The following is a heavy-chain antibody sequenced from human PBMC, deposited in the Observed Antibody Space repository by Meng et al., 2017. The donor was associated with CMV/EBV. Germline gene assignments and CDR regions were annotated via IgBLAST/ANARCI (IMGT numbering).Heavy chain of an antibody. Sequence: QAPGVESGADVKKPGASGKVSCKASGYTFTSYGIRWVRQAPGQGLEWMGWISAYNGNTNYAQKLQGRVTMTTDTSTSTAYMELRSLRSDDTAVYYCATDILTHFDYWGQGTLVTVSS. D-gene: IGHD3-9*01. J-gene: IGHJ4*02. V-gene: IGHV1-18*01. CDR2: ISAYNGNT. CDR1: GYTFTSYG. CDR3: ATDILTHFDY.